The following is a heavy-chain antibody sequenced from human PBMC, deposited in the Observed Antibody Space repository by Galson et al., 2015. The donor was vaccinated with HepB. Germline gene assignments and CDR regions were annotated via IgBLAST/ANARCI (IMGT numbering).Heavy chain of an antibody. V-gene: IGHV3-64D*06. CDR1: GFTFSSYA. D-gene: IGHD6-19*01. CDR3: VKDVAGTPDY. CDR2: ISSNGGST. J-gene: IGHJ4*02. Sequence: SLRLSCAASGFTFSSYAMHWVRQAPGKGLEYVSAISSNGGSTYYADSVKGRFTISRDNSKNTLYLQMSSLRAEDAAVYYCVKDVAGTPDYWGQGTLVTVSS.